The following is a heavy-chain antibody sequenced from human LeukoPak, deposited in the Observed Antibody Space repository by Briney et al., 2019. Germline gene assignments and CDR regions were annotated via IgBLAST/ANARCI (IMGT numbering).Heavy chain of an antibody. CDR1: GGSISSYY. D-gene: IGHD3-22*01. Sequence: SETLSLTCTVSGGSISSYYWSWIRQPAGKGLEWIGRIYTSGSTNYNPSLKSRVTMSVDTSKNQFSLKLSSVTAADTAVYYCARFQYYYDSSGYYGAFDIWGQGTMVTVSS. J-gene: IGHJ3*02. CDR3: ARFQYYYDSSGYYGAFDI. V-gene: IGHV4-4*07. CDR2: IYTSGST.